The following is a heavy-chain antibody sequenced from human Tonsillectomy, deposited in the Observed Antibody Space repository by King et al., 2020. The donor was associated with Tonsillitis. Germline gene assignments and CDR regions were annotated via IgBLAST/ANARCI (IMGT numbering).Heavy chain of an antibody. Sequence: QVQLVESGGGVVQPGRSLRLSCAASGFTFSRYGMHWVRQSPGEGLEWVAVIGNDGRVTYYADSVKGRFTLSRDNSENTLYMQMNSLRVEDTAVYYCAKEIKQVAGDWYFDLWGRGTLVIVSS. J-gene: IGHJ2*01. CDR1: GFTFSRYG. D-gene: IGHD6-19*01. CDR2: IGNDGRVT. CDR3: AKEIKQVAGDWYFDL. V-gene: IGHV3-30*18.